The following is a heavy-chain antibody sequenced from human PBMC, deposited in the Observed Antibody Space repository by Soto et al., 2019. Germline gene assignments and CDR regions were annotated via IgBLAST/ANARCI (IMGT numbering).Heavy chain of an antibody. V-gene: IGHV4-34*01. D-gene: IGHD2-15*01. CDR3: ATRGRRYYGMDV. CDR1: GGSFIGYY. J-gene: IGHJ6*02. Sequence: PSETLSLTCAFYGGSFIGYYWSWIRQPPGKGLEWIGEINHSGSTNYNPSLKSRVTISVDTSKNQFSLKLSSVTAADTAVYYCATRGRRYYGMDVWGQGTTVTVSS. CDR2: INHSGST.